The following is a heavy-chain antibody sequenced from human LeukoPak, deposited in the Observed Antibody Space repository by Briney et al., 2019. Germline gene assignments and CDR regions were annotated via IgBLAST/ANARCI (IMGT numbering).Heavy chain of an antibody. CDR2: ISSSSSSI. Sequence: PGGSLRLSCAASGFTFSTYSMNWVRQAPGKGLEWVSYISSSSSSIYYADSVKGRFTISGDNAKNSLYLQMNSLRAEDTAVYYCTMNTYDSGYWGQGTLVTVSS. J-gene: IGHJ4*02. CDR3: TMNTYDSGY. CDR1: GFTFSTYS. D-gene: IGHD5-18*01. V-gene: IGHV3-48*01.